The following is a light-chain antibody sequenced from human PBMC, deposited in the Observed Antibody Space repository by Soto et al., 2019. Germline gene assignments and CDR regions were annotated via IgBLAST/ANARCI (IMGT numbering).Light chain of an antibody. CDR3: QXXXSYPPT. CDR2: AAS. CDR1: QGISSY. V-gene: IGKV1-9*01. Sequence: DIQLTQSPSFLSASVGDRVTITCRASQGISSYLAWYQQKPGKAPKLLIYAASTLQSGVPSRFSGSGSGTEFTLTISSXQPXDXXXXXXQXXXSYPPTFGQGTKVEIK. J-gene: IGKJ1*01.